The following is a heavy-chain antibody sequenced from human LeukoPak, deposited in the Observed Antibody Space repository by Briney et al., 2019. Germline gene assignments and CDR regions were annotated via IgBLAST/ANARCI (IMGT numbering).Heavy chain of an antibody. CDR2: INPNSGGT. J-gene: IGHJ3*02. Sequence: GASVKVSCKASGYTFTGYYMHWVRQAPGQGLEWMGWINPNSGGTNYAQKFQGRVTMTRDTSISTAYMELSRLRSDDTAVYYCARDWGSGSSNDAFDIWGQGTMVTVSS. CDR1: GYTFTGYY. D-gene: IGHD1-26*01. V-gene: IGHV1-2*02. CDR3: ARDWGSGSSNDAFDI.